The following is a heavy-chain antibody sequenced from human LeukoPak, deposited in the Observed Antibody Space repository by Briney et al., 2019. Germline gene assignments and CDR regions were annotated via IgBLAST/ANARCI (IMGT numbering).Heavy chain of an antibody. Sequence: GGSLRLSCAASGFTFSSYAMSWVRQAPGKGLEWVSAISGSGGSTYYADSVKGRFTISRDNPKNTLYLQMNSLRAEDTAVYYCAKDGAGYSSSWSDYWGQGTLVTVSS. CDR1: GFTFSSYA. D-gene: IGHD6-13*01. CDR3: AKDGAGYSSSWSDY. CDR2: ISGSGGST. J-gene: IGHJ4*02. V-gene: IGHV3-23*01.